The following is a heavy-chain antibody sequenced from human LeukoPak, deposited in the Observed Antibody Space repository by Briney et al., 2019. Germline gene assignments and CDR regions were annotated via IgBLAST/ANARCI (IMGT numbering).Heavy chain of an antibody. CDR2: IYYSGST. V-gene: IGHV4-59*08. Sequence: PSETLSLTCTVSGGSISSHYWSWIRQPPGKGLEWIGYIYYSGSTNYNPSLKSRVTISVDTSKNQFSLNLISVTAADTAVYYCARASSYTGHLGWRGQGTLVTVSS. D-gene: IGHD2-2*01. J-gene: IGHJ4*02. CDR3: ARASSYTGHLGW. CDR1: GGSISSHY.